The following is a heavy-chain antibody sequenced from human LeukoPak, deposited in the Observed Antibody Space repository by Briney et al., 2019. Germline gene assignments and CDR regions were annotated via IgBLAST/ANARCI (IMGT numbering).Heavy chain of an antibody. Sequence: SETQTLTCAVSGGPRSSSYESWVRQPPGKGLEWIGEISHSGTTNYNPSLKSRVTISVGTSKNQFSLELSSVTAADTAVYYCARHILTSETYLWWLDRWGQGTMVTVSS. D-gene: IGHD3-9*01. CDR3: ARHILTSETYLWWLDR. J-gene: IGHJ5*02. CDR1: GGPRSSSYE. V-gene: IGHV4-4*02. CDR2: ISHSGTT.